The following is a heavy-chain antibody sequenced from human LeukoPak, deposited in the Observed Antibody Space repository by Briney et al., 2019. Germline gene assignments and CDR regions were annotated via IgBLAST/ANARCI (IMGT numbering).Heavy chain of an antibody. D-gene: IGHD2-15*01. Sequence: PGGSLRLSCAASGFTVSSNYMSWVRQAPGKGLEWVSVIYSGGSTYYADSVKGRFTISRDNSKNTLYLQMNSLRAEDTAVYYCARSGYNYYFDYWGQGTLVTVSS. V-gene: IGHV3-53*01. CDR2: IYSGGST. CDR1: GFTVSSNY. J-gene: IGHJ4*02. CDR3: ARSGYNYYFDY.